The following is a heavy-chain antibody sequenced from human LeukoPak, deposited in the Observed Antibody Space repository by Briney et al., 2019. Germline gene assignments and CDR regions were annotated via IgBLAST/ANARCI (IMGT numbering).Heavy chain of an antibody. J-gene: IGHJ6*02. CDR1: GYSFITYW. D-gene: IGHD6-13*01. Sequence: GESLKISCKGSGYSFITYWIGWVRLMPGKGLEWMGIIYPGDSDTRYSPSFQGQVTISVDKSISTAYLQWSSLKASDTAMYYCARLAAAGTVFYYGMDVWGQGTAVTVSS. CDR2: IYPGDSDT. V-gene: IGHV5-51*01. CDR3: ARLAAAGTVFYYGMDV.